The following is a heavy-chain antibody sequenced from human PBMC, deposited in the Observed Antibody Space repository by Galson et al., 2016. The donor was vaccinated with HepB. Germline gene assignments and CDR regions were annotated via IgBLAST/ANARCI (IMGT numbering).Heavy chain of an antibody. D-gene: IGHD1/OR15-1a*01. CDR1: GFTFSNFW. Sequence: SLRLSCAAPGFTFSNFWMHWVRQVPGKGLMWVSRSNSDGSRTNYADSVKGRFTISRDNAKNTMFLQMISLRAEDTAVYYCARLDQGRSDYFDWWGQGTLVTVSS. J-gene: IGHJ4*02. V-gene: IGHV3-74*01. CDR2: SNSDGSRT. CDR3: ARLDQGRSDYFDW.